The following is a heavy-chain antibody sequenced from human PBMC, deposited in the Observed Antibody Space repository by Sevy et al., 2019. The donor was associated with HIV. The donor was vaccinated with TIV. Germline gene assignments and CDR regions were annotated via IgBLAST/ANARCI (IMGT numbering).Heavy chain of an antibody. CDR3: AKERTPGSYQLFYYFDY. J-gene: IGHJ4*02. CDR1: GFTFSSYA. D-gene: IGHD1-26*01. Sequence: GGSLRLSRAASGFTFSSYAMSWVRQAPGKGLEWVSAISGSGGSTYYADSVKGRFTISRDNSKNTLYLQMNSLRAEDTAVYYCAKERTPGSYQLFYYFDYWGQGTLVTVSS. V-gene: IGHV3-23*01. CDR2: ISGSGGST.